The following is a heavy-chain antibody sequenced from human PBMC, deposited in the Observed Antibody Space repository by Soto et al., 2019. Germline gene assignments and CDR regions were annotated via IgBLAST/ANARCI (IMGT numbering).Heavy chain of an antibody. V-gene: IGHV3-30*18. Sequence: PGGSLRLSCAASGFTFRSYGMHWVRQAPGKGLEWLAVISNDGTNKYLADSVKGRLTLSRDNSRNTLSLEINNLRPEDTAVYYCGKDGGYYYDSSGPNYFDYWGQGTLVTVSS. CDR2: ISNDGTNK. D-gene: IGHD3-22*01. CDR1: GFTFRSYG. J-gene: IGHJ4*02. CDR3: GKDGGYYYDSSGPNYFDY.